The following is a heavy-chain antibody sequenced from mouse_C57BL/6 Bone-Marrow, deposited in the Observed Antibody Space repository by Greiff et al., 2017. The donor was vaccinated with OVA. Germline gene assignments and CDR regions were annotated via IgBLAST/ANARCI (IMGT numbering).Heavy chain of an antibody. V-gene: IGHV1-69*01. D-gene: IGHD1-1*01. J-gene: IGHJ2*01. Sequence: QVQLQQPGAELVMPGASVKLSCKASGYTFTSYWMHWVKQRPGQGLEWIGEIDPSDSYTNYNQKFKGKSTLTVAKSSSTAYMQLSSLTSEDSAVYYCARDYYGSSYDFDYWGQGTTLTVSS. CDR2: IDPSDSYT. CDR3: ARDYYGSSYDFDY. CDR1: GYTFTSYW.